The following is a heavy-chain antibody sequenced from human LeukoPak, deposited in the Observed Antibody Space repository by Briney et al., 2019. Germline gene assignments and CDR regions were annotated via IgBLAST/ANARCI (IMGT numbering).Heavy chain of an antibody. D-gene: IGHD3-9*01. Sequence: SETLSLTCTVSGGSISSYYWSWIRQPAGKGLEWIGRIYTSGSTNYNPSLKSRVTMSVDTSKNQFSLKLSSVTAADTAVYYCARGVRLRYFDWHDAFDIWGQGTMVTVSS. V-gene: IGHV4-4*07. CDR1: GGSISSYY. CDR3: ARGVRLRYFDWHDAFDI. CDR2: IYTSGST. J-gene: IGHJ3*02.